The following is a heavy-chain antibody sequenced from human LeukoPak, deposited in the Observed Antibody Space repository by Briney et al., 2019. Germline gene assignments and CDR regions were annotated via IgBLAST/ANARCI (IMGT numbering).Heavy chain of an antibody. V-gene: IGHV4-39*07. CDR3: ARAGVGRFLEWLSFDY. CDR1: GGSISSSSYY. J-gene: IGHJ4*02. Sequence: SETLSLTCTVSGGSISSSSYYWGWIRQPPGTGLEWIGSIYYSGSTYYNPSLKSRVTISVDTSKNQFSLKLSSVTAADTAVYYCARAGVGRFLEWLSFDYWGQGTLVTVSS. CDR2: IYYSGST. D-gene: IGHD3-3*01.